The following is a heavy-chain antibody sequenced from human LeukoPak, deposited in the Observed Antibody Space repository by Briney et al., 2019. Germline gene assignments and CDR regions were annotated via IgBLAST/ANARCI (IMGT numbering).Heavy chain of an antibody. V-gene: IGHV4-34*01. Sequence: SETLSLTCAVYGGSFSGYYWSWIRQPPGKGLEWIGEINHSGSTNYNPSLKSRVTISVDTSKNQFSLRLSSVTAADTAIYYCARAVSGRFDYWGQGILVTVSS. J-gene: IGHJ4*02. CDR1: GGSFSGYY. CDR2: INHSGST. D-gene: IGHD6-19*01. CDR3: ARAVSGRFDY.